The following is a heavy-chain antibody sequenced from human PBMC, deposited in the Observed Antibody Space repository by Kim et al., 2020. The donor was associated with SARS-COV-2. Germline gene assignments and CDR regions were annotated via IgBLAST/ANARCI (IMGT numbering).Heavy chain of an antibody. J-gene: IGHJ3*02. D-gene: IGHD6-19*01. CDR1: GGSFSGYY. Sequence: SETLSLTCAVYGGSFSGYYWSWIRQPPGKGLEWIGEINHSGSTNYNPSLKSRVTISVDTSKNQFSLKLSSVTAADTAVYYCARSPGWRIAVAGTGAFDIWGQGTMVTVSS. V-gene: IGHV4-34*01. CDR2: INHSGST. CDR3: ARSPGWRIAVAGTGAFDI.